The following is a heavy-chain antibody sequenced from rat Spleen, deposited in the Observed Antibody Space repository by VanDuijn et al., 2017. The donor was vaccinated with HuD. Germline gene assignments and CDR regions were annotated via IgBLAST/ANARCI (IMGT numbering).Heavy chain of an antibody. CDR3: ARPHNYRYVMDV. D-gene: IGHD1-10*01. Sequence: EVQLVESDGGLVQPGRSLKLSCAASGFISSDHYVAWVRQAPKKGLAWVASISYEGTTNYYVDSVKGRFTISRDNAKSTLYLQMNSLRSEDTATYYCARPHNYRYVMDVWGQGVMVTVSS. CDR2: ISYEGTTN. V-gene: IGHV5-22*01. CDR1: GFISSDHY. J-gene: IGHJ2*01.